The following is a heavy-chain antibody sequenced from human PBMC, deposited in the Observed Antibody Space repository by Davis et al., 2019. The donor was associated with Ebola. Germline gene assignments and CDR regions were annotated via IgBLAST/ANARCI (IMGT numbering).Heavy chain of an antibody. Sequence: AASVTVSCKASGYTFTSYGIIWVRQAPGQGLEWMGWISAYNGNTNYAQKLQGRVTMTTDTSTSTAYMELRSLRSDDTAVYYCARMEDYSNYEGEAFDIWGQGTMVTVSS. CDR2: ISAYNGNT. CDR3: ARMEDYSNYEGEAFDI. D-gene: IGHD4-11*01. J-gene: IGHJ3*02. V-gene: IGHV1-18*01. CDR1: GYTFTSYG.